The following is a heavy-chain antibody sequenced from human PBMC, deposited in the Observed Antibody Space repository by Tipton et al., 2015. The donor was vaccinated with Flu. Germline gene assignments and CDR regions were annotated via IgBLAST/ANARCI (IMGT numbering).Heavy chain of an antibody. J-gene: IGHJ5*02. D-gene: IGHD2-2*01. V-gene: IGHV3-30*18. CDR2: IKDDATEK. Sequence: RSLRLSCAASGFTFNSFGMHWVRQAPGKGLEWVALIKDDATEKYYADSVRGRFTISRDNYKNTLYLQMNSLRVEDTAVYYCAKDHNCGTDTICPAKAFDLCGQRTHVTVSS. CDR3: AKDHNCGTDTICPAKAFDL. CDR1: GFTFNSFG.